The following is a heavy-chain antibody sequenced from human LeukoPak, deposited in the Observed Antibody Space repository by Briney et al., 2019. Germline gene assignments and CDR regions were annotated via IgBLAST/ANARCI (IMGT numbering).Heavy chain of an antibody. CDR1: GGSISSGSYC. J-gene: IGHJ6*03. V-gene: IGHV4-61*02. Sequence: SETLSLTCTVSGGSISSGSYCWSWIRQPAGKGLEWIGRIYTSGSTNYNPSLKSRVTISVDTSKNQFSLKLSSVTAADTAVYYCARDEVDYYYYMDVWGKGTTVTVSS. CDR3: ARDEVDYYYYMDV. CDR2: IYTSGST.